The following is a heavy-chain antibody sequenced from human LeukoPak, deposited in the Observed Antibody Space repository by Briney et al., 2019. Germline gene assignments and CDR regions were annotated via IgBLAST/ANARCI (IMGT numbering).Heavy chain of an antibody. CDR2: IYHSGST. V-gene: IGHV4-38-2*01. D-gene: IGHD6-13*01. CDR1: GYSISSVYY. J-gene: IGHJ5*02. CDR3: ARSQIAAAGHIDP. Sequence: PSETLSLTCSVSGYSISSVYYWGSIRQPPGKGLEWIGSIYHSGSTYYNPSLKSRVTISVDTSKNQFSLKLSSVSAEDTAVYYCARSQIAAAGHIDPWGQGTLVTVSS.